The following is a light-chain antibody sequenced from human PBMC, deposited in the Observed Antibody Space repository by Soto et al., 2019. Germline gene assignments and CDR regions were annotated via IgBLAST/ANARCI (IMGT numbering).Light chain of an antibody. J-gene: IGKJ1*01. CDR2: AAS. CDR1: QSISSY. V-gene: IGKV1-39*01. Sequence: DIQMTQSPSSLSASVGDRVTITCRASQSISSYLHWYQQRPGKAPKLLIYAASNLQRGVPSRFSASGSGTDFTLTLNSLQPEDFATYYCQQGYSSPWTFCQGTTLEIK. CDR3: QQGYSSPWT.